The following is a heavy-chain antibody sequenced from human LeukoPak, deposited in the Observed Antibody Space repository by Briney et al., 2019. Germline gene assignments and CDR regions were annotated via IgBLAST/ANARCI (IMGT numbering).Heavy chain of an antibody. V-gene: IGHV3-23*01. D-gene: IGHD6-19*01. Sequence: GGSLRLSRAASGFTFSSYAMSWVRQAPGKGLEWVSVISGSGGSTYYADSVKGRFTISRDNSKNTLFLQMNSLRAEDTAVYYCAKGTRGAVAGSVGYWGQGTLVTVSS. CDR2: ISGSGGST. CDR3: AKGTRGAVAGSVGY. J-gene: IGHJ4*02. CDR1: GFTFSSYA.